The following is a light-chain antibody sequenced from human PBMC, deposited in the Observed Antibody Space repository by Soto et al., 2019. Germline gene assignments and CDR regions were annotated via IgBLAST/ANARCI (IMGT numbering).Light chain of an antibody. Sequence: DIVMTQSPDSLAVSLGERATINCKSSQSVLYSSNNKDYLAWYQQRPGQPPKLLIYWASTRESGVPDRFSGSGSGTDXTLTIXSLQAEDVAVYYXXQYESTPPTFGQGTKLEIK. J-gene: IGKJ2*01. CDR1: QSVLYSSNNKDY. CDR2: WAS. CDR3: XQYESTPPT. V-gene: IGKV4-1*01.